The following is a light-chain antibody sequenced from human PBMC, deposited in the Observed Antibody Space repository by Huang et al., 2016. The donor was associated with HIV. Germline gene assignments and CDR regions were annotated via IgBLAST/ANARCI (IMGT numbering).Light chain of an antibody. CDR3: QQYDKWPGT. Sequence: EVMMTQSPATLSVSLGDKASLSCRASQRVGVNLAWYQQKPGQAPTLLIYGASDRATGIPARFSGSGSGTDFTLTISSLQSEDSAVYFCQQYDKWPGTFSQGTRLQI. CDR2: GAS. CDR1: QRVGVN. V-gene: IGKV3-15*01. J-gene: IGKJ2*01.